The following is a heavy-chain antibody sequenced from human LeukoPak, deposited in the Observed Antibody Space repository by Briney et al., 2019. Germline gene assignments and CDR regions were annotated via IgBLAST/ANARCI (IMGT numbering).Heavy chain of an antibody. V-gene: IGHV4-59*01. J-gene: IGHJ5*02. CDR1: GGSISSYY. Sequence: PSETLSLTCTVSGGSISSYYWSWIRQPPGKGLEWIGYIYYSGSTNYNPSLKSRVTISVDTSENQFSLKLSSVTAADTAVYYCARDQGVYDSSGYYYGVWFDPWGQGTLVTVSS. D-gene: IGHD3-22*01. CDR3: ARDQGVYDSSGYYYGVWFDP. CDR2: IYYSGST.